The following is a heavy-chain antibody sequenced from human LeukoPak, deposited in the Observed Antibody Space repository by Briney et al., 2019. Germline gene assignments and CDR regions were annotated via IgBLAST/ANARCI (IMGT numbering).Heavy chain of an antibody. V-gene: IGHV4-59*08. D-gene: IGHD2-2*01. Sequence: SETLSLTCTVSGGSISSYYWSWIRQPPGKGLEWIGYIYYSGSGSTNYNPSLKSRVTISVDTSKNQFSLKLSSVTAADTAVYYCARHKSIGIVPAPEVDVWGKGTTVTVSS. CDR2: IYYSGSGST. CDR1: GGSISSYY. CDR3: ARHKSIGIVPAPEVDV. J-gene: IGHJ6*04.